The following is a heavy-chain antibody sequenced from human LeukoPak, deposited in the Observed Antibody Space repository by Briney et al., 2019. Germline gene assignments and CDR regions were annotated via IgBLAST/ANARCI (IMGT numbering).Heavy chain of an antibody. CDR2: IYSGGST. V-gene: IGHV3-53*01. J-gene: IGHJ4*02. Sequence: GGSLRLSCATSGFTVNSDYMSWVRQAPGKGLEWVSVIYSGGSTYYADSVKGRFTISRDNSKNTLFLQMHSLRADDTAVYYCAKDTPRPPSYWGQGTLVTVSS. CDR1: GFTVNSDY. CDR3: AKDTPRPPSY.